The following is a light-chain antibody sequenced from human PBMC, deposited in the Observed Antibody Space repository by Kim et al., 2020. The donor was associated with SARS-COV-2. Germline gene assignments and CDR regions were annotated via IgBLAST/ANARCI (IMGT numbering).Light chain of an antibody. CDR3: QQYGSSPPIT. Sequence: PGERATLSCRGSQSVSSSYLAWYQKKPGQAPRLLIYGASSRATGIPDRFSGSGSGTDFTLTISRMEPEDFAVYYCQQYGSSPPITFGQGTRLEIK. J-gene: IGKJ5*01. CDR1: QSVSSSY. CDR2: GAS. V-gene: IGKV3-20*01.